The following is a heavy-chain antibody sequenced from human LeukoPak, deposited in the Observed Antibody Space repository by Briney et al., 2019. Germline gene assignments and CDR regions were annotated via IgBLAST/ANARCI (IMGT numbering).Heavy chain of an antibody. V-gene: IGHV3-43D*03. J-gene: IGHJ4*02. CDR1: GFTFDDYA. CDR3: AKGGFYGTNPIDY. CDR2: ISWDGGST. D-gene: IGHD1/OR15-1a*01. Sequence: GGSLRLSCAASGFTFDDYAMHWVRQAPGKGLEWVSLISWDGGSTYYADSVKGRFTISRDNSKNSLYLKMNSLRAEDTALYYCAKGGFYGTNPIDYWGQGTLVTVSS.